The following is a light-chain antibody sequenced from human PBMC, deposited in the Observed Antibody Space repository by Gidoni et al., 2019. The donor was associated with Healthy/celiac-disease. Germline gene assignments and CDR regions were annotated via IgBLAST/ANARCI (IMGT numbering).Light chain of an antibody. J-gene: IGKJ4*01. CDR1: QSVLYSSNNKNY. CDR3: QQYFNIPPT. Sequence: DIVMTQSPDSLAVSLGERATINCKSSQSVLYSSNNKNYLAWYQQKPGQPPKLLIYWASTRESGVPDRFSGSGSGTDVTLTINSLQAEDVAVYYCQQYFNIPPTFGGGTKVEIK. V-gene: IGKV4-1*01. CDR2: WAS.